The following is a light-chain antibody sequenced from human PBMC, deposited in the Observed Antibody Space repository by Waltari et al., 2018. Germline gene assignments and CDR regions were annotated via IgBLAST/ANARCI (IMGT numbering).Light chain of an antibody. J-gene: IGLJ3*02. CDR2: QNS. V-gene: IGLV1-47*01. Sequence: QSLLTQPPSASGTPGQRVTISCSGSSSNLGSNPVYWYQHLPGTAPKVLNYQNSQRPSGVPDRSPGSKSGTSASLAMGGLRSEDEGDYYCAAWDNSLSAWVFGGGTKLTVL. CDR1: SSNLGSNP. CDR3: AAWDNSLSAWV.